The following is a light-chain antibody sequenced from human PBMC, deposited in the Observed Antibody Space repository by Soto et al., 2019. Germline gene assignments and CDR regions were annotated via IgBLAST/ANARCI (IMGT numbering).Light chain of an antibody. J-gene: IGKJ1*01. Sequence: EIVLTQSPASLSLSPGERATLSCRASQSVSFYLAWYQQKPGQAPRLLIYGASNRATGIPDRFSGSGSGTVFTLTISRLEPEDFAVYYCQQYGSSGTFGQGTKVDIK. V-gene: IGKV3-20*01. CDR1: QSVSFY. CDR2: GAS. CDR3: QQYGSSGT.